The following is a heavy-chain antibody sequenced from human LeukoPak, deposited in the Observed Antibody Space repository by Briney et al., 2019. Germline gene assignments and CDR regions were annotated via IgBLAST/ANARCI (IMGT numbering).Heavy chain of an antibody. J-gene: IGHJ6*02. Sequence: GGSLKISCKGSGYSFTSYWIGWVRQMPGKGLEWMGIIYPGDSDTRYSPSFQGQVTISADKSISTAYPQWSSLKASDTAMYYCARTYYDISAGMDVWGQGTTVTVSS. V-gene: IGHV5-51*01. CDR1: GYSFTSYW. CDR2: IYPGDSDT. D-gene: IGHD3-9*01. CDR3: ARTYYDISAGMDV.